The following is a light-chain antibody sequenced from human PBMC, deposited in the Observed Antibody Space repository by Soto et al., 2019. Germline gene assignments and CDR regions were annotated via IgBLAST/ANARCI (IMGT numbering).Light chain of an antibody. J-gene: IGKJ5*01. CDR3: MQGTHLPPIT. CDR1: QSLVSSDGNTY. Sequence: DVVMTQSPLSLPVTLGQPASISCRSSQSLVSSDGNTYLNWFQQRPGQSPRRLIYKVSNRDSGVPDRFSGSGSGTDFTLKISRVEAEDVGVYYCMQGTHLPPITFGQGTRLDIK. CDR2: KVS. V-gene: IGKV2-30*01.